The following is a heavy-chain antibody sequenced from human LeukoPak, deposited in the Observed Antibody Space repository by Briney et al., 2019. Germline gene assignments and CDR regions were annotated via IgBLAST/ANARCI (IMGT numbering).Heavy chain of an antibody. Sequence: SETLSLTCTVSGGSISSGDYYWSWIRQPPGKGLEWIGYIYYSGSTYYNPSLKSRVTISVDTSKNQFSLKLSSVTAADTAVYYCARTTVTTSWAVDYWGQGTLVTVSS. J-gene: IGHJ4*02. CDR1: GGSISSGDYY. V-gene: IGHV4-30-4*01. CDR2: IYYSGST. D-gene: IGHD4-17*01. CDR3: ARTTVTTSWAVDY.